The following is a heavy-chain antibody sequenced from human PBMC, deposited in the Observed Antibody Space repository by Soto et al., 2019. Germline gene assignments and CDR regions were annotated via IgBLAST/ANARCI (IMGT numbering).Heavy chain of an antibody. Sequence: GGSLRLSCAASGFTFSSYSMNWVRQAPGKGLEWVSSISSSSSYIYYADSVKGRFTISRDNAKNSLYLQMNGLRAEDTAVYYCARDRGQQLVPDAFDIWGQGTMVTVSS. CDR3: ARDRGQQLVPDAFDI. V-gene: IGHV3-21*01. J-gene: IGHJ3*02. CDR2: ISSSSSYI. D-gene: IGHD6-6*01. CDR1: GFTFSSYS.